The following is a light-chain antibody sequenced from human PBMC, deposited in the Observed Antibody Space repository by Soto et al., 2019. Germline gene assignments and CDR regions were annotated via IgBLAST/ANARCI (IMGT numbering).Light chain of an antibody. Sequence: QSALTQPPSASGSPGQSVTISCTGTSSDVGGYNYVSWYQQHPGKAPKLMIYEVSKRPSGVPDRFSGSKSGNTASLTVSGLQAEDEAAYCCSSYAGSNNLGVFGGGTKLTVL. CDR2: EVS. CDR3: SSYAGSNNLGV. V-gene: IGLV2-8*01. CDR1: SSDVGGYNY. J-gene: IGLJ2*01.